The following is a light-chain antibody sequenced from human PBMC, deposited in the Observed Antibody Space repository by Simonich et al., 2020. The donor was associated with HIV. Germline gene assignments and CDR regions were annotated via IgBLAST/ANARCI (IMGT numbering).Light chain of an antibody. CDR1: QSISNW. CDR2: KAS. V-gene: IGKV1-5*03. Sequence: DIQMTQSPSTLSASVGDRVTITCRAGQSISNWLAWYEQKPGKAPKVLIYKASSLESGVPSRFSGSGSGTEFTLTISSLQPDDFATYFCQQYSNYSRTFGQGTKVDIK. J-gene: IGKJ1*01. CDR3: QQYSNYSRT.